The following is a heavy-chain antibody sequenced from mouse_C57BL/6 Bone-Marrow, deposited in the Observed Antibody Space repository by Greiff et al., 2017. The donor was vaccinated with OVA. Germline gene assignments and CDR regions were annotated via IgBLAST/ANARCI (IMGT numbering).Heavy chain of an antibody. CDR2: IYPRDGST. CDR3: ARKQAGYYFDY. D-gene: IGHD3-2*02. CDR1: GYTFTDHT. Sequence: QVQLKESDAELVKPGASVKISCKVSGYTFTDHTIHWMKQRPEQGLEWIGYIYPRDGSTKYNEKFKGKATLTADKSSSTAYMQLNSLTSEYSSVYVCARKQAGYYFDYWGQGTTLTVSS. J-gene: IGHJ2*01. V-gene: IGHV1-78*01.